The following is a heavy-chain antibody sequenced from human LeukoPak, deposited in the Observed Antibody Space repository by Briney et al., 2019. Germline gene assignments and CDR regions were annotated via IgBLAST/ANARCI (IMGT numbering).Heavy chain of an antibody. Sequence: SETLSLTCTVSGGSISSGGYYWSWIRQHPGKGLEWIGYIYYSGSTYYNPSLKSRVTISVDTSKNQFSLKLSSVTAADTAVYYCARGTVATGNFDYWGQGTLVIVSS. CDR1: GGSISSGGYY. J-gene: IGHJ4*02. D-gene: IGHD5-12*01. CDR2: IYYSGST. V-gene: IGHV4-31*03. CDR3: ARGTVATGNFDY.